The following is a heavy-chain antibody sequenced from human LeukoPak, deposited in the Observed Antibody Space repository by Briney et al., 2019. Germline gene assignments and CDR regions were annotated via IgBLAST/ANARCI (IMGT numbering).Heavy chain of an antibody. Sequence: GGSLRLSCAASGXTFSTYAMSWVRQAPGKGLEWVSVISGSGAGTYYADSVKGRFTISRDNSKNTLYLQMNSLRAEDTAVYYCAKRLGYNSGWYYFDYWGQGTLVTVSS. CDR1: GXTFSTYA. V-gene: IGHV3-23*01. CDR2: ISGSGAGT. J-gene: IGHJ4*02. D-gene: IGHD6-19*01. CDR3: AKRLGYNSGWYYFDY.